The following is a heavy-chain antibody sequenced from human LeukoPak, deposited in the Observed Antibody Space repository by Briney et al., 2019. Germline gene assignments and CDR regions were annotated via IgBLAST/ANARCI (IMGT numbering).Heavy chain of an antibody. CDR2: ISHSGYT. V-gene: IGHV4-34*01. CDR3: ARGRNDNGGMFFDS. J-gene: IGHJ4*02. Sequence: PSETLSLTCAVYGGSFSGYSWSWIRQPPGKGLEWIGPISHSGYTSYSPSLKSRVAISVDTSKSQFSLSLGSMTAVDTAIYYCARGRNDNGGMFFDSWAQGTLVTVSS. D-gene: IGHD4-23*01. CDR1: GGSFSGYS.